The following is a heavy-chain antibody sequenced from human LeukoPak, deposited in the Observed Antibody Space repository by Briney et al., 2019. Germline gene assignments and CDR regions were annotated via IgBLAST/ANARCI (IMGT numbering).Heavy chain of an antibody. CDR1: GFTVSSNY. V-gene: IGHV3-66*02. CDR3: ARVKTTVVNH. CDR2: IKSDGST. D-gene: IGHD4-23*01. Sequence: GGSLRLSCAAYGFTVSSNYMSWVRQAPGKGLEWVTVIKSDGSTYYAGAVKRRFTITRNNSKNTLYLQMNSLRAEYTAVYYCARVKTTVVNHWGQGTLVTVSP. J-gene: IGHJ5*02.